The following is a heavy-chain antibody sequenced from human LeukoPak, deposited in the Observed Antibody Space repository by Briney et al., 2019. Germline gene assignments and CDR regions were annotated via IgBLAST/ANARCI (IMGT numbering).Heavy chain of an antibody. CDR2: IHYSGTT. Sequence: SETLSLTCTVSGGSINNYYWSWIRQPPGQGLEWIGCIHYSGTTKYNSSLRSRVTISIDTSKNQFSLNLTSVTAADTAVYYCARGGYSYPNWFDPWGQGTLVTVSS. CDR1: GGSINNYY. CDR3: ARGGYSYPNWFDP. D-gene: IGHD5-18*01. J-gene: IGHJ5*02. V-gene: IGHV4-59*01.